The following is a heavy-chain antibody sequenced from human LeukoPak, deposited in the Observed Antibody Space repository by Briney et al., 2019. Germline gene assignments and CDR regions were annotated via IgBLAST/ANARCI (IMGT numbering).Heavy chain of an antibody. CDR1: GFTFSSYS. CDR2: ISSSSSYI. Sequence: GGSLRLSCAASGFTFSSYSMNWVRQAPGKGLEWVSSISSSSSYIYYADSVKGRFTISRDNAKNSLYLQMNSLRAEDTAVYYCARGHRAAAVYFDYWGQGTLVTVSS. D-gene: IGHD6-13*01. V-gene: IGHV3-21*01. CDR3: ARGHRAAAVYFDY. J-gene: IGHJ4*02.